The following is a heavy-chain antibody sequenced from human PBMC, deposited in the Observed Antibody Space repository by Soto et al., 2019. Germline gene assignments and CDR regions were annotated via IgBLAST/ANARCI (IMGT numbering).Heavy chain of an antibody. CDR2: IYYSGST. V-gene: IGHV4-31*03. Sequence: QVQLQESGPGLVKPSQTLSLTCTVSGGSISSGGYYWSWIRQHPGKGLEWIGYIYYSGSTYYNPPLQRRVTLSVDTSKNQFPLKLSSVTAADTAVYYCASVGGITWFDPWGQGPLVTVPP. CDR3: ASVGGITWFDP. CDR1: GGSISSGGYY. J-gene: IGHJ5*02. D-gene: IGHD1-20*01.